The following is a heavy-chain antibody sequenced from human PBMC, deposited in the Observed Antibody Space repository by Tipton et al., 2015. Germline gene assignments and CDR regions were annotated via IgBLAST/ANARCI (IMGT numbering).Heavy chain of an antibody. D-gene: IGHD5-24*01. CDR2: IYYRGST. V-gene: IGHV4-39*01. CDR1: GGSISINFYY. J-gene: IGHJ4*02. Sequence: TLSLTCNVSGGSISINFYYWGWIRQSPGKGLEWIGSIYYRGSTYYNPPLKSRVTISVDTPKNQFSLKLSSVTAADTAVYYCARLGRWLELYYWGQGTLVTVSA. CDR3: ARLGRWLELYY.